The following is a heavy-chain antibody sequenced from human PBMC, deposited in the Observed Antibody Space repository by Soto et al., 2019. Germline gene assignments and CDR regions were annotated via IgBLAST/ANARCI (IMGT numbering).Heavy chain of an antibody. Sequence: SETLSLTCTVSGGSISSSSYYWGWIRQPPGKGLEWIGSIYYSGSTYYNPSLKSRVTISVDTSKNQFSLKLSSVTAADTAVYYCARHELLMIPQESDAFDIWGQGTMVTVSS. J-gene: IGHJ3*02. CDR1: GGSISSSSYY. CDR2: IYYSGST. V-gene: IGHV4-39*01. D-gene: IGHD3-10*01. CDR3: ARHELLMIPQESDAFDI.